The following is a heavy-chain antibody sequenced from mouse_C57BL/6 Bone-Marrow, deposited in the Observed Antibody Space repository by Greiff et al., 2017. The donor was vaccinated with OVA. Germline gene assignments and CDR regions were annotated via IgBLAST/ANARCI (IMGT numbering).Heavy chain of an antibody. D-gene: IGHD2-5*01. CDR3: TRGYSNYYAMDY. J-gene: IGHJ4*01. Sequence: VKLQESGAELVRPGASVMLSCKASGYTFTDYEMHWVKQTPVHGLEWIGAIDPETGGTAYNQKFKGKAILTADKSSSTAYMELRSLTSEDSAVYYCTRGYSNYYAMDYWGQGTSVTVSS. V-gene: IGHV1-15*01. CDR2: IDPETGGT. CDR1: GYTFTDYE.